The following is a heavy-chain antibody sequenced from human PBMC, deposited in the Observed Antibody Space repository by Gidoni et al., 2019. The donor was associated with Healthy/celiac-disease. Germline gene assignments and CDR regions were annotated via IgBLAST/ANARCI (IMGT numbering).Heavy chain of an antibody. CDR2: MCGSGGRT. J-gene: IGHJ1*01. CDR1: GFTFSSYA. V-gene: IGHV3-23*01. D-gene: IGHD1-26*01. Sequence: GGLVQPGGSLRLSCAATGFTFSSYAMSGVRQAPGKGLEWVSAMCGSGGRTYYADSVKGPFTTYRDNSKNTLFLQRNSLRPEDTAVYYCAKAGTYSGGPKQFQLWGQGTLVTVSS. CDR3: AKAGTYSGGPKQFQL.